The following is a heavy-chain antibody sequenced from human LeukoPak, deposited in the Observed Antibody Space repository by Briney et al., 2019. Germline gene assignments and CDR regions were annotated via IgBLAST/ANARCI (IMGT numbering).Heavy chain of an antibody. V-gene: IGHV5-51*01. CDR2: ISPGDSDT. D-gene: IGHD3-10*01. CDR3: ARPKDFGSGSYGNWFDP. CDR1: GYSFTNYW. J-gene: IGHJ5*02. Sequence: GESLKISCNSSGYSFTNYWIGWVRQMPGKGLEWMGIISPGDSDTRYSPSFQGHVTISADKSISTAYLQWSSLRASDTAIYYCARPKDFGSGSYGNWFDPWGQGTLVTVSS.